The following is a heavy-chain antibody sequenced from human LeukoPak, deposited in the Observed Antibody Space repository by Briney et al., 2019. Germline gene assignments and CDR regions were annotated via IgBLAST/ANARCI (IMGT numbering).Heavy chain of an antibody. CDR1: GFTFSNYG. J-gene: IGHJ4*02. V-gene: IGHV3-33*01. Sequence: GRSLRLSCAASGFTFSNYGMHWVRQAPGKGLEWVAVIWLDRSNEYYADSVKGRFTISRDNSKNTLYLQMTSLRAEDTAVYYCARDSIAAYYFDNWGQGTLVTVSS. D-gene: IGHD6-6*01. CDR3: ARDSIAAYYFDN. CDR2: IWLDRSNE.